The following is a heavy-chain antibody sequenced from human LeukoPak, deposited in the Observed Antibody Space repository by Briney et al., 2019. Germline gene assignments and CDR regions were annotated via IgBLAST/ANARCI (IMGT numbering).Heavy chain of an antibody. CDR3: ARVPILGYCSSTSCRPKYFDY. J-gene: IGHJ4*02. Sequence: SETLSLTCAVYGGSFSGYYWSWIRQPPGKGLEWIGEINHSGSTNYNPSLKSRVTISVDTSKNQFSLKLSSVTAADTAVYHCARVPILGYCSSTSCRPKYFDYWGQGTLLTVSS. CDR1: GGSFSGYY. D-gene: IGHD2-2*01. CDR2: INHSGST. V-gene: IGHV4-34*01.